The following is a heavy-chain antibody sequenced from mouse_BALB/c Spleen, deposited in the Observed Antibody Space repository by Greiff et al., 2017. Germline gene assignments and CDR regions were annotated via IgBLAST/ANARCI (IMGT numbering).Heavy chain of an antibody. CDR2: ISSGGSYT. J-gene: IGHJ3*01. CDR1: GFTFSSYA. V-gene: IGHV5-9-3*01. CDR3: ARRGVLDFFAY. Sequence: EVHLVESGGGLVKPGGSLKLSCAASGFTFSSYAMSWVRQTPEKRLEWVATISSGGSYTYYPDSVKGRFTISRDNAKNTLYLQMSSLRSEDTAMYYCARRGVLDFFAYWGQGTLVTVSA.